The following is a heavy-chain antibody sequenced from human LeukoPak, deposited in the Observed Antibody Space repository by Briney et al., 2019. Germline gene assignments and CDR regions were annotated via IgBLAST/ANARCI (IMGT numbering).Heavy chain of an antibody. CDR1: GFSFSTYA. CDR2: ISYDGSSK. D-gene: IGHD3-22*01. J-gene: IGHJ4*02. CDR3: AKEQLIDYYDSSGQYYFDY. Sequence: PGGSLRLSCAASGFSFSTYAMHWVRQAPGKGLEWVAVISYDGSSKYYADSVKGRFTISRDNSENTLYLQMNSLRAEDTAVYYCAKEQLIDYYDSSGQYYFDYWGQGTLVTVSS. V-gene: IGHV3-30-3*01.